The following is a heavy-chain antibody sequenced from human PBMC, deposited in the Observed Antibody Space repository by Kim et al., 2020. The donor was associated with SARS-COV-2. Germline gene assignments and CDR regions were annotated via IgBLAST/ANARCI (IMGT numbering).Heavy chain of an antibody. D-gene: IGHD2-2*02. CDR3: ARGPPKDCSSTSCYTGFGY. CDR2: ISYDGSNK. CDR1: GFTFSSYA. J-gene: IGHJ4*02. Sequence: GGSLRLSCAASGFTFSSYAMHWVRQAPGKGLEWVAVISYDGSNKYYADSVKGRFTISRDNSKNTLYLQMNSLRAEDTAVYYCARGPPKDCSSTSCYTGFGYWGQGTLVTVSS. V-gene: IGHV3-30-3*01.